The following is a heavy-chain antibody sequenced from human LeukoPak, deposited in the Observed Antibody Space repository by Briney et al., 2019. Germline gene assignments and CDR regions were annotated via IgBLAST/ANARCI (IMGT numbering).Heavy chain of an antibody. CDR3: ARDLYGDYVFDY. Sequence: GGSLRLSCAASGFTFSSYAMSWVRQAPGKGLEWVSSIRSGSGYTDYADSVKGRFTISRDNAKNSLYLQMDSLRAEDTAVYFCARDLYGDYVFDYWGQGTLVTVSS. CDR1: GFTFSSYA. CDR2: IRSGSGYT. V-gene: IGHV3-21*01. J-gene: IGHJ4*02. D-gene: IGHD4-17*01.